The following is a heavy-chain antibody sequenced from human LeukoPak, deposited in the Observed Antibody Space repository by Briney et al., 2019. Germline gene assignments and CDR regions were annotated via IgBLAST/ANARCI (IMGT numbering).Heavy chain of an antibody. CDR2: ISGSSSSI. CDR1: GFTFSSYS. D-gene: IGHD1-7*01. V-gene: IGHV3-21*01. J-gene: IGHJ4*02. CDR3: AKGEGVWNYRSNFDY. Sequence: GGSLRLSCAASGFTFSSYSMNWVRQAPGKGLEWVSSISGSSSSIYYADSVKGRFTISRDNTKNSLYLQMNSLRAEDTAVYYCAKGEGVWNYRSNFDYWGQGTLVTVSS.